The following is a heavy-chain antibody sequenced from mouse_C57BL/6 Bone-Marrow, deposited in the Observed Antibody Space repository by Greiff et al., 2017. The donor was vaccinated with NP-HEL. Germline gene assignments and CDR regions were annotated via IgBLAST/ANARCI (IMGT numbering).Heavy chain of an antibody. V-gene: IGHV1-64*01. D-gene: IGHD1-1*01. CDR3: ARFPHYYGSSRDD. J-gene: IGHJ2*01. CDR1: GYTFTSYW. Sequence: QVQLKQPGAELVKPGASVKLSCKASGYTFTSYWMHWVKQRPGQGLEWIGMIHPNSGSTNYNEKFKSKATLTVDKSSSTAYMQLSSLTSEDSAVYYCARFPHYYGSSRDDWGQGTTLTVSS. CDR2: IHPNSGST.